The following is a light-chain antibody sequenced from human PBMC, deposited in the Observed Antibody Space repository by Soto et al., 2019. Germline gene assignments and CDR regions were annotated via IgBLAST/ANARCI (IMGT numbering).Light chain of an antibody. CDR2: DTS. CDR1: QSVSSY. J-gene: IGKJ2*01. CDR3: QQRSSWPYT. V-gene: IGKV3-11*01. Sequence: EIVLTQSPSTLSLSPGERATLSCRASQSVSSYLAWYQQKPGQPPRLLIYDTSNSATGIPARLSGSGSGTDFTLTISSLEPEDFAVYYCQQRSSWPYTFGQGTKLEIK.